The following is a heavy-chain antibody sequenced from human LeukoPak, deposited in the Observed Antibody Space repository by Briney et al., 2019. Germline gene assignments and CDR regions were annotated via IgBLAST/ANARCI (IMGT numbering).Heavy chain of an antibody. D-gene: IGHD4-17*01. CDR2: IYSGGTT. CDR1: GITVSSNY. J-gene: IGHJ6*02. Sequence: PPGGSLRLSCAASGITVSSNYMSWVRQPPGKGLEWVSIIYSGGTTYYADSVQGRFTISRDNSKNTVYLQMNSLRVEDTAVYYRARDPRTTGKSNYGMDVWGQGTTVTVSS. CDR3: ARDPRTTGKSNYGMDV. V-gene: IGHV3-53*01.